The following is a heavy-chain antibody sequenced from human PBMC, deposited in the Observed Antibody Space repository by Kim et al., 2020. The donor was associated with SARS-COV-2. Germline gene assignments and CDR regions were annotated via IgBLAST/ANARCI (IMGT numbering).Heavy chain of an antibody. CDR2: ISGSGGST. D-gene: IGHD6-13*01. CDR3: AKVKGRAAGAGDDWHSQWYYGMDV. CDR1: GFAVSSYS. Sequence: GGSLRLSCAASGFAVSSYSMSWVRQAPGKGLEWVSLISGSGGSTYYADSVKSLFTISSDYSKNTLYLQMNSLRAEDTAEYYCAKVKGRAAGAGDDWHSQWYYGMDVWGQGTTVTVPS. J-gene: IGHJ6*02. V-gene: IGHV3-23*01.